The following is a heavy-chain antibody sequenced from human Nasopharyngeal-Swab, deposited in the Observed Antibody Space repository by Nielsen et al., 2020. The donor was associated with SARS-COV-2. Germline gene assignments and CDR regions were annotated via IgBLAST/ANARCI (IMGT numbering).Heavy chain of an antibody. V-gene: IGHV4-34*01. D-gene: IGHD2/OR15-2a*01. Sequence: WIRQPPGKGLEWIGEINHSGSTNYNPSLKSRVTISVDTSKNHFSLKLSSVTAADTAVYYCARGYPRIGDYYYGMDVWGQGTTVTVSS. CDR3: ARGYPRIGDYYYGMDV. CDR2: INHSGST. J-gene: IGHJ6*02.